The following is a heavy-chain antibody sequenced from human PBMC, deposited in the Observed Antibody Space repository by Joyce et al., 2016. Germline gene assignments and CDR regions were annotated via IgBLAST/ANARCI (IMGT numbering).Heavy chain of an antibody. J-gene: IGHJ1*01. D-gene: IGHD3-10*01. CDR3: ARARRRIILARGEMGEYLQH. CDR1: GGSFSGYY. Sequence: QVQLQAWGAGLLKPSETLSLTCAVYGGSFSGYYWSWIRQAPGMGLEWIGEVNDRRRTNYNPSLKSRATTSMDTSKNQFSLRLTTVTAANTAVYFCARARRRIILARGEMGEYLQHWGRGTVVIVSS. CDR2: VNDRRRT. V-gene: IGHV4-34*01.